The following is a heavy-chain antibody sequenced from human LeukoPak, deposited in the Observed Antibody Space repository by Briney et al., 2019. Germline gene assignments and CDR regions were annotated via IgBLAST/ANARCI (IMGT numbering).Heavy chain of an antibody. CDR2: ITPNSGGT. Sequence: GASVKLSCTASGYTFSDYYILWVRQAPGQGPEWMGWITPNSGGTLSAQPFKGRVTMTRDTSITTAYIELSSLTSDDTAVYYCAKDLPKARYVGACDIWGQGTRVTVSS. CDR1: GYTFSDYY. V-gene: IGHV1-2*02. D-gene: IGHD4-23*01. J-gene: IGHJ3*02. CDR3: AKDLPKARYVGACDI.